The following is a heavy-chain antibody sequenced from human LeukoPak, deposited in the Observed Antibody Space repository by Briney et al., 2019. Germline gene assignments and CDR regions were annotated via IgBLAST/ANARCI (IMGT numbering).Heavy chain of an antibody. CDR3: AMSVSYVWGSYRHHFDY. CDR1: GGTFSSYA. V-gene: IGHV1-69*13. J-gene: IGHJ4*02. CDR2: IIPIFGTA. D-gene: IGHD3-16*02. Sequence: SVKVSCKASGGTFSSYAISWVRQAPGQGLEWMGGIIPIFGTANYAQKFQGRVTITADESTSTAYMELSSLRSEDTAVYYRAMSVSYVWGSYRHHFDYWGQGTLVTVSS.